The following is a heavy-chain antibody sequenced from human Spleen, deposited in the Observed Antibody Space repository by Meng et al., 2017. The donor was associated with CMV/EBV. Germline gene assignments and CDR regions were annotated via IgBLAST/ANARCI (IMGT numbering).Heavy chain of an antibody. D-gene: IGHD6-13*01. CDR1: GGSFSGYS. CDR2: INHSGST. J-gene: IGHJ4*02. V-gene: IGHV4-34*01. CDR3: ARDSWFQEGFDY. Sequence: QQCGAGLLKPSEALSPACVVYGGSFSGYSWSWIRQPPGKGLEWIGEINHSGSTNYNPSLKSRVTISVDTSKNQFSLKLSSVTAADTAVYYCARDSWFQEGFDYWGQGTLVTVSS.